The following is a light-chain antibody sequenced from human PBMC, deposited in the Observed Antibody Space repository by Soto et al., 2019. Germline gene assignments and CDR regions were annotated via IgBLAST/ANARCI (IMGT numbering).Light chain of an antibody. CDR2: EVS. CDR1: SSDVGGYIY. Sequence: QSVLTQPASVSGSPGQSITISCTGTSSDVGGYIYVSWYQQHPGKAPKLMIYEVSNRPSGVSNRFSGSKSGSTASLTISGLQAEDEADYYCSSYTSSNTLYVFGTGTKVTVL. CDR3: SSYTSSNTLYV. J-gene: IGLJ1*01. V-gene: IGLV2-14*01.